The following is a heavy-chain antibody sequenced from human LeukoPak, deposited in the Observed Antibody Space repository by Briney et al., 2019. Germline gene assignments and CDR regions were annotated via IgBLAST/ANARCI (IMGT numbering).Heavy chain of an antibody. CDR1: GFTFSGYW. Sequence: GGSLRLSCAASGFTFSGYWMHWVRQAPGKGLEWVSRLSPDGGTIDYSDSVRGRFTISRDNAKDTLYLQMNSLRVDDTAVYYCATAGQWRFDSWGLGTPVTVSS. J-gene: IGHJ4*02. V-gene: IGHV3-74*01. D-gene: IGHD6-19*01. CDR3: ATAGQWRFDS. CDR2: LSPDGGTI.